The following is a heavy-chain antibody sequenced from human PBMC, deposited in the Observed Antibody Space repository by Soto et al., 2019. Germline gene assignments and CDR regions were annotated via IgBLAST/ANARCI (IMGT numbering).Heavy chain of an antibody. CDR1: GGTFSSYA. Sequence: GASVKVSCKASGGTFSSYAISWVRQAPGQGLEWMGGIIPIFGTANYAQKFQGRVTITADESTSTAYMELSSLRSEDAAVYCCARGTDCTNGVCSASYYYCGMDVWGQGTTVTVSS. V-gene: IGHV1-69*13. J-gene: IGHJ6*02. CDR2: IIPIFGTA. D-gene: IGHD2-8*01. CDR3: ARGTDCTNGVCSASYYYCGMDV.